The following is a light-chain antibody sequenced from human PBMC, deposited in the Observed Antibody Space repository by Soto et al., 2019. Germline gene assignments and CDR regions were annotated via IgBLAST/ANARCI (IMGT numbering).Light chain of an antibody. CDR2: DDC. CDR3: QVWDSSSDGYV. V-gene: IGLV3-21*02. CDR1: NIGSKS. Sequence: SYELTQPPSVSVAPGQTARITCGGNNIGSKSVHWYQQKPGQAPVLVVYDDCDRPSGIPERFSGSNSGNTATLTISRVEAGDEADYYCQVWDSSSDGYVFGTGTKVTVL. J-gene: IGLJ1*01.